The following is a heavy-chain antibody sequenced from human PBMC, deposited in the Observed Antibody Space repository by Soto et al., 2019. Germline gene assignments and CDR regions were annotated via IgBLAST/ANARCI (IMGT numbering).Heavy chain of an antibody. CDR3: ARGDPTYFDY. V-gene: IGHV3-74*01. CDR1: GVSFWISW. D-gene: IGHD1-26*01. Sequence: WCSPGLACAASGVSFWISWIPWVRQAPGEGLVWLSRITAAGTSTSSADSVKGRFTISRDNAKNTLYLQMNSLRAEDTAMYYCARGDPTYFDYWGQGTLVTVSS. J-gene: IGHJ4*02. CDR2: ITAAGTST.